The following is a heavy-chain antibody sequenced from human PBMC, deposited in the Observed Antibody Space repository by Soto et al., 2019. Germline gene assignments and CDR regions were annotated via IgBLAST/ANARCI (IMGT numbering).Heavy chain of an antibody. D-gene: IGHD3-10*01. CDR1: GGTFSNYA. V-gene: IGHV1-69*12. CDR2: IIPIDATV. J-gene: IGHJ6*01. CDR3: ARDLLGFGYTYADV. Sequence: QVQLVQSGAEVKKPGSSVKVSCKASGGTFSNYALISWVRQAPEQGLEWMGGIIPIDATVNYAQKFQGRITIXAXEXXTTAYMDLGSLRSEDTAVYYCARDLLGFGYTYADVWGQGTTVTVSS.